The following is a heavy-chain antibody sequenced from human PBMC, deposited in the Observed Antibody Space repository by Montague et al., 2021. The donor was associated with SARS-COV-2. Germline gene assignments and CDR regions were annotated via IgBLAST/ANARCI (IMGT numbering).Heavy chain of an antibody. CDR3: ARLLDVVVLSPILGVGAYYTDSYMDV. J-gene: IGHJ6*03. CDR2: INHGGST. Sequence: SETLSLTCAVHGTSFSGNYWNWTRQPPRKGLEWIGEINHGGSTKYSPSLSSRLTISADTSRTQFSLKLTSVSAADTAVYYCARLLDVVVLSPILGVGAYYTDSYMDVWGRGTTVTVSS. CDR1: GTSFSGNY. V-gene: IGHV4-34*01. D-gene: IGHD2-15*01.